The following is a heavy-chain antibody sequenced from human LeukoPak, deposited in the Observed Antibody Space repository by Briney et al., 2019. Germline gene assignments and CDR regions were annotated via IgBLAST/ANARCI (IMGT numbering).Heavy chain of an antibody. CDR1: GGSISSSSYY. V-gene: IGHV4-39*07. D-gene: IGHD5-12*01. Sequence: PSETLSLTCTVSGGSISSSSYYWGWIRQPPGKGLEWIGSIYYSGSTYYNPSLKSRVTISVDTSKNQFSLKLSSVTAADTAVYYCARGEGYSGYDSTPLDYWGQGTLVTVSS. CDR3: ARGEGYSGYDSTPLDY. CDR2: IYYSGST. J-gene: IGHJ4*02.